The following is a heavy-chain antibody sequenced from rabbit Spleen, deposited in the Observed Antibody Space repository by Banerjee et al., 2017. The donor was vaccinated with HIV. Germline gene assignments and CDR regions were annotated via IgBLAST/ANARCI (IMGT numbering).Heavy chain of an antibody. CDR3: ARGSAAMTMVITGYYLNL. J-gene: IGHJ4*01. CDR1: GFTLSSYW. Sequence: QSLEESGGDLVKPGASLTLTCTASGFTLSSYWMSWVRQAPGKGLEWIGCITTGSGRTYYASWAKGRFTISKTSSTTVTLQMTSLTAADTATYFCARGSAAMTMVITGYYLNLWGPGTLVTVS. CDR2: ITTGSGRT. V-gene: IGHV1S40*01. D-gene: IGHD2-1*01.